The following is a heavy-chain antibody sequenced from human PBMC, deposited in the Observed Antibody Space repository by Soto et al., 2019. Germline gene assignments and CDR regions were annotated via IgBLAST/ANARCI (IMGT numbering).Heavy chain of an antibody. CDR2: INAGSGNT. J-gene: IGHJ4*02. V-gene: IGHV1-3*01. CDR3: ARDRGTSGWVPGF. D-gene: IGHD6-19*01. Sequence: ASVKVSCKASGYTFTTYAMHWVRQAPGQRLEWMGWINAGSGNTKYSQNFQGRVTISRDTSASTAYMELSSLRSEDTAVYYCARDRGTSGWVPGFWALGTLVTGSS. CDR1: GYTFTTYA.